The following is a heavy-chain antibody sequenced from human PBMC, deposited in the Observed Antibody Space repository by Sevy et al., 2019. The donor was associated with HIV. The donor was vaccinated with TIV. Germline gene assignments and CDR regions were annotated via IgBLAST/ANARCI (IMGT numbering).Heavy chain of an antibody. CDR2: IGGSGVST. J-gene: IGHJ3*02. D-gene: IGHD5-18*01. Sequence: GGSLRLSCAASGFPFSSYAMSWVRQAPGKGLEWVSAIGGSGVSTYYADSVKGRFTIPRDNSKNTLYLQMNSLRAEDTAVYYCAKDRAAMVGDAFDIWGQGTMVTVSS. CDR3: AKDRAAMVGDAFDI. V-gene: IGHV3-23*01. CDR1: GFPFSSYA.